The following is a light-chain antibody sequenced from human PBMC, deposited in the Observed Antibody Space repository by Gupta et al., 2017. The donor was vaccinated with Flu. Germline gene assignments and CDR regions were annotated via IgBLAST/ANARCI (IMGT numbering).Light chain of an antibody. CDR3: QQYNNWPYA. Sequence: TLSVSPGERATLTCRASQSVSRNLAWYQQKPGQAPRLLIYDASTRATGIPARFSGSGSGTEFTLTISSLQSEDFAIYYCQQYNNWPYAFGQGTKLEIK. CDR2: DAS. J-gene: IGKJ2*01. CDR1: QSVSRN. V-gene: IGKV3-15*01.